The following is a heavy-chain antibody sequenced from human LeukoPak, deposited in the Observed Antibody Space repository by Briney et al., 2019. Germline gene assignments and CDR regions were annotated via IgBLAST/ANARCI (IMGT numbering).Heavy chain of an antibody. CDR3: ARVDTAKYYFDY. Sequence: GGSLRLSCAASGFTFSSYAMPWVRQAPGKGLEWVAVISYDGSNKYYADSVKGRFTISRDNSKNTLYLQMNSLRAEDTAVYYCARVDTAKYYFDYWGQGTLVTVSS. D-gene: IGHD5-18*01. V-gene: IGHV3-30*01. CDR2: ISYDGSNK. CDR1: GFTFSSYA. J-gene: IGHJ4*02.